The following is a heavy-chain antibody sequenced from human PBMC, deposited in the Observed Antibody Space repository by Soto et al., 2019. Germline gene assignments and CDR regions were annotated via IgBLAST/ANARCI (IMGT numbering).Heavy chain of an antibody. CDR1: GDTFNFYS. CDR2: VNPILSMS. J-gene: IGHJ4*02. CDR3: ASSYGSGYRAFDY. V-gene: IGHV1-69*02. Sequence: QVQLVQSGAEVKRPGSSVKVSCKASGDTFNFYSINWVRQAPGVGLEWVGRVNPILSMSNYAQRFQGRVTRTADKSTSTADMELRSLRSEDTAIYYGASSYGSGYRAFDYWGQGALVTVSS. D-gene: IGHD3-10*01.